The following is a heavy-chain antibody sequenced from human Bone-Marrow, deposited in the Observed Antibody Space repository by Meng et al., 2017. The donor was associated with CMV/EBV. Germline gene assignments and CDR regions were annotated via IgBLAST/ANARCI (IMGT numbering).Heavy chain of an antibody. CDR2: IKQDGSEK. J-gene: IGHJ3*02. Sequence: GGSLRLSCAASGFTFSSYWMSWVRQAPGKGLEWVANIKQDGSEKYYVDSVKGRFTISRDNAKNSLYLQMNSLRAEDTAVYYCAHIVVVNGGDAFDIWGQGTMVTVSS. D-gene: IGHD2-21*01. V-gene: IGHV3-7*01. CDR1: GFTFSSYW. CDR3: AHIVVVNGGDAFDI.